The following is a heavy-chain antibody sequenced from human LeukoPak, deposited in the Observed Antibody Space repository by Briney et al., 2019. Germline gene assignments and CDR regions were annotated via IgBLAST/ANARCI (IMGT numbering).Heavy chain of an antibody. V-gene: IGHV1-8*03. D-gene: IGHD6-19*01. CDR1: GYTFTSYY. CDR2: MNPNSGNT. Sequence: GASVKVSCKASGYTFTSYYMHWVRQATGQGLEWMGWMNPNSGNTGYAQKFQGRVTITRNTSISTAYMELSSLRSEDTAVYYCARGSSGWYDVDYWGQGTLVTVSS. CDR3: ARGSSGWYDVDY. J-gene: IGHJ4*02.